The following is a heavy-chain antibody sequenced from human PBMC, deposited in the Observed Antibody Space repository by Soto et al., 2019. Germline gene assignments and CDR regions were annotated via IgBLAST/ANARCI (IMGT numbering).Heavy chain of an antibody. CDR1: GGSISSGGYY. CDR2: IYYSGST. Sequence: SETLSLTCTVSGGSISSGGYYWSWIRQHPGKGLEWIGYIYYSGSTYYNPSLKSRVTISVDTSKNQFSLKLSSVTAADTAVYYCARGTQNRVQLWSTGGYYFDYWGQGTLVTVSS. CDR3: ARGTQNRVQLWSTGGYYFDY. V-gene: IGHV4-31*03. D-gene: IGHD5-18*01. J-gene: IGHJ4*02.